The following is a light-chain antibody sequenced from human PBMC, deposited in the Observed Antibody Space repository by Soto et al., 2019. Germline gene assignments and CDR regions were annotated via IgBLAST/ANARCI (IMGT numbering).Light chain of an antibody. CDR2: EVN. Sequence: QSVLTQPASVSGSPGQSVAISCTGTSSDVGGYDYVSWYQQHPGTAPNLMLYEVNNRPSGVSNRFSGSKSGNTASLIISGLQTEDGADYYCSAYTTTSTLIFGTGTSHRP. V-gene: IGLV2-14*01. CDR1: SSDVGGYDY. CDR3: SAYTTTSTLI. J-gene: IGLJ1*01.